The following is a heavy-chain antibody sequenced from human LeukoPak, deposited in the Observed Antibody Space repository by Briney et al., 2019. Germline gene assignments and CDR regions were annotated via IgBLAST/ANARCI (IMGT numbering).Heavy chain of an antibody. V-gene: IGHV4-39*07. J-gene: IGHJ4*02. D-gene: IGHD6-13*01. CDR1: GDSISTSSYY. CDR2: IFYSGTT. Sequence: SETLSLTCTASGDSISTSSYYWGWIRQPPGKGLEWIGSIFYSGTTYYTPSLKSRVTLSVDTSKNQFSLRLSSVTAADTAVYYCARDDISRLYYFDSWGQGTLVTVSS. CDR3: ARDDISRLYYFDS.